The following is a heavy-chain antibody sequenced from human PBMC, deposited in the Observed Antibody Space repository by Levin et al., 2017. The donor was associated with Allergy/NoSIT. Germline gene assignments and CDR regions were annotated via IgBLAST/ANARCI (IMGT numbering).Heavy chain of an antibody. V-gene: IGHV3-9*01. Sequence: GGSLRLSCAASGFTFDDYAMYWVRQAPGKGLEWVSGISWDSGSIGYAYSVKGRFTISRDNAKNSLYLQMNSLKPEDTALYYCAKGVAGSGYPHFDYWGQGTLVTVSS. CDR1: GFTFDDYA. CDR2: ISWDSGSI. J-gene: IGHJ4*02. CDR3: AKGVAGSGYPHFDY. D-gene: IGHD3-22*01.